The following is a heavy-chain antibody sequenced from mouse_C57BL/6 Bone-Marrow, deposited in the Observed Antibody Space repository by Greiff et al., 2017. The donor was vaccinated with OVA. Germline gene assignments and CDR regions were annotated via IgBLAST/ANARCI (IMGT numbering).Heavy chain of an antibody. J-gene: IGHJ2*01. CDR1: GFNINDYY. CDR2: IDPEDGDT. D-gene: IGHD2-4*01. CDR3: ARDDYDVGYYFGY. Sequence: EVKLQESGAELVKPGASVKLSCTASGFNINDYYMHWVKQRTEQGLEWIGRIDPEDGDTKYAPKFQGKATITADTSSNTAYLQLSSLTSEDTAVYYCARDDYDVGYYFGYWGQGTTLSVSS. V-gene: IGHV14-2*01.